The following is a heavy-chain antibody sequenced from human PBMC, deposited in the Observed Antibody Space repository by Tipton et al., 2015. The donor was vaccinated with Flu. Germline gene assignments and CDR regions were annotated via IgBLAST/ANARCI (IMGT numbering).Heavy chain of an antibody. J-gene: IGHJ5*02. CDR3: ARRDYSNYVSDPKSWFDP. Sequence: TLSLTCAVSGDSISSDFYWAWIRQFPGKGLEWIGTVSRTGSTIYNPSLKSRVTISIDASKNQFSLKMKSVTATDMAVYYCARRDYSNYVSDPKSWFDPWGQGTLVAVSS. CDR1: GDSISSDFY. V-gene: IGHV4-38-2*01. D-gene: IGHD4-11*01. CDR2: VSRTGST.